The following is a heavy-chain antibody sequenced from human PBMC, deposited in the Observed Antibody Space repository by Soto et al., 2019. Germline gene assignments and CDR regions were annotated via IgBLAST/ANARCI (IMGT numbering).Heavy chain of an antibody. J-gene: IGHJ6*02. V-gene: IGHV1-8*01. CDR3: AREKTSYGMDV. CDR1: GYTFTSYD. CDR2: MNPNSGNT. Sequence: QVQLVQSGAEVKKPGASVKVSCKASGYTFTSYDINWVQQATGQGLEWMGWMNPNSGNTGYAQKFQGRVTMTRNTSINTDYIELSSRRSEDTAVYYCAREKTSYGMDVWGQGTKVTVSS.